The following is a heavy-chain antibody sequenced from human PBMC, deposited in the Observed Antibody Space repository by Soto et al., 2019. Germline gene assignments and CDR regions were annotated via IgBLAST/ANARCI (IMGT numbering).Heavy chain of an antibody. J-gene: IGHJ4*02. V-gene: IGHV1-69*02. CDR3: ASSYGSGYRAFVY. D-gene: IGHD3-10*01. Sequence: QVQLVQSGAEVKKPGSSVRVSCKASGDTFTFYSINWVRQAPGLGLEWMGRINPILSMSNYAQRFQGRVTMTADKSTSPAYRELSSLRSEDPAMYYCASSYGSGYRAFVYWGQGALVTVSS. CDR2: INPILSMS. CDR1: GDTFTFYS.